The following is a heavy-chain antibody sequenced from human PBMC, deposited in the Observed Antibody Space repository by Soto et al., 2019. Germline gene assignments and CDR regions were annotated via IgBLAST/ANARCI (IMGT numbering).Heavy chain of an antibody. CDR1: GYTFTSYD. CDR3: ARDSCSGGSCFFFDC. D-gene: IGHD2-15*01. Sequence: QLQLVQSGAEVKKPGASVKVSCKASGYTFTSYDINWVRQATGQGLEWMGWINPNSGNTGYAKKFQGGLSMTRSTSINTAYMELSSLTSEDTAVYYCARDSCSGGSCFFFDCWGLGTLVTVSS. J-gene: IGHJ4*02. CDR2: INPNSGNT. V-gene: IGHV1-8*01.